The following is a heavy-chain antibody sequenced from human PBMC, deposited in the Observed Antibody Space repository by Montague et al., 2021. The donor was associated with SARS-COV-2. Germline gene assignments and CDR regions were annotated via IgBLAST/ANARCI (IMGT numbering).Heavy chain of an antibody. Sequence: SETLSLTCTVSGGSISNYYWSWIRQPPGRGLEWIGYIYYSGSTDYSPSLKSRVTISPDTTKNQFSLKVTSVTAAGTAVYYCARGGGYYNSGLDVWGPGTTVTVSS. V-gene: IGHV4-59*01. J-gene: IGHJ6*02. D-gene: IGHD3-22*01. CDR1: GGSISNYY. CDR2: IYYSGST. CDR3: ARGGGYYNSGLDV.